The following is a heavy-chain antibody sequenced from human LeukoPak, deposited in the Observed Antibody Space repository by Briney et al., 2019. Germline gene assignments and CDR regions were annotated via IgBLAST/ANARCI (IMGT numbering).Heavy chain of an antibody. CDR3: ARGSIAAAGEFDY. CDR1: GFTVSSNY. J-gene: IGHJ4*02. D-gene: IGHD6-13*01. Sequence: PGGSLRLSCAATGFTVSSNYMSWVRHAPGKGLGWVSVIYSGGSTYYADSVKGRFTISRDNSKNTLYLQMNSLRAEDTAVYYCARGSIAAAGEFDYWGQGTLVTVSS. V-gene: IGHV3-66*01. CDR2: IYSGGST.